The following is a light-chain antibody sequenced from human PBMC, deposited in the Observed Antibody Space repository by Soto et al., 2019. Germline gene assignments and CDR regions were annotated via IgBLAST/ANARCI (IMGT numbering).Light chain of an antibody. V-gene: IGKV1-12*01. CDR3: QQASYFPLT. J-gene: IGKJ3*01. CDR1: QDIGKF. CDR2: ASD. Sequence: DLQMTQSPSSASASVGDTVSITCRAIQDIGKFLAWYQQKPGKAPKLLIYASDTLHTGVPSRFSGSGSGTDFTLTISGLQPEDFATYFCQQASYFPLTFGPGTKVDFK.